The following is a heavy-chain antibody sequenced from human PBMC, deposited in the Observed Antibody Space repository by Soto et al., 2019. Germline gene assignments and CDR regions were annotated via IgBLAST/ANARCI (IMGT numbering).Heavy chain of an antibody. Sequence: QVQLQESGPGLVKPSGTLSLTCSVSGDSISSGNWWTWVRQPPGKGLEWIGEIYHSGSTNYSPSLKSRVTISVDKSKNQFSLKLTSVTAPDTAVYYCAREPNYGGNAGYIDYWGQGTLVTVSP. J-gene: IGHJ4*02. D-gene: IGHD4-17*01. CDR3: AREPNYGGNAGYIDY. CDR2: IYHSGST. CDR1: GDSISSGNW. V-gene: IGHV4-4*02.